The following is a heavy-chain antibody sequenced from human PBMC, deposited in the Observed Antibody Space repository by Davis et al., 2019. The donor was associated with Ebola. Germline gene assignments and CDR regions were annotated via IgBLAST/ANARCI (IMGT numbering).Heavy chain of an antibody. Sequence: GGSLRLSCAGSEFVFSTYTMNWVRQAPGKGLEWVSSTSSQCVYIYYADSMKGRFTISRDNAKNSLFLQMNSLRAEDTAVYYCAAADIVVVVDGTSYPHAFDTWGQGTVVTVSS. CDR2: TSSQCVYI. CDR3: AAADIVVVVDGTSYPHAFDT. CDR1: EFVFSTYT. V-gene: IGHV3-21*01. J-gene: IGHJ3*02. D-gene: IGHD2-15*01.